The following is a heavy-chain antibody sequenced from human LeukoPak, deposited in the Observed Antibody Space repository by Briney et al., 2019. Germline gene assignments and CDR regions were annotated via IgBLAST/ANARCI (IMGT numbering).Heavy chain of an antibody. J-gene: IGHJ3*02. CDR3: ARERPPQASAAFDI. CDR1: GFTFSSYA. V-gene: IGHV3-30-3*01. Sequence: PGGSLRLSCAASGFTFSSYAMHWVRQAPGKGLEWVAVISYDGSNKYYADSVKGRFTISRDNSKNTLYLQMNSLRAEDTAVYYCARERPPQASAAFDIWGQGTMVTVSS. CDR2: ISYDGSNK.